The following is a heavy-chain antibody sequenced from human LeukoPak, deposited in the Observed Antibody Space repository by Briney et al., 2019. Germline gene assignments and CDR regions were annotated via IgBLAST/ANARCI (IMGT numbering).Heavy chain of an antibody. CDR3: ARMRDSNAGKYFDY. CDR1: GYTSTTYD. Sequence: EASVKVSCKASGYTSTTYDIIWVRQAPGQGLEWMGWISPYNGNTNYAQKLQGRVTMTTDTSTSTAYMELGSPRSDDSAVYYCARMRDSNAGKYFDYWGQGTLVTVSS. V-gene: IGHV1-18*01. CDR2: ISPYNGNT. J-gene: IGHJ4*02. D-gene: IGHD3-10*01.